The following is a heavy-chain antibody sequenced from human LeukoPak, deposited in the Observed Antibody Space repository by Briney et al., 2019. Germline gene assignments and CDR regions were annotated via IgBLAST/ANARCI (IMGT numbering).Heavy chain of an antibody. CDR3: ARAPSYDFWSGYLDF. J-gene: IGHJ4*02. CDR1: GFNVSSNY. D-gene: IGHD3-3*01. CDR2: IYSGGSA. V-gene: IGHV3-53*01. Sequence: GGSLRLSCAPSGFNVSSNYMSWVRQAPGKGLEWVSVIYSGGSAYYADSVKGRFTISRDNSKNTLHLQMNSLRAEDTAVYYCARAPSYDFWSGYLDFWGQGTLVTVSS.